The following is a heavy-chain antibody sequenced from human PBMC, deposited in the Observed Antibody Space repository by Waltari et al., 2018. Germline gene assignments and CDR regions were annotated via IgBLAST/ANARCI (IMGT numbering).Heavy chain of an antibody. CDR2: INAGNGNT. V-gene: IGHV1-3*01. J-gene: IGHJ4*02. CDR1: RYTFTSYP. Sequence: QVQLVQSGDEGKKPGPSVKVSCNASRYTFTSYPMHWVRQAPVQRHEWMGWINAGNGNTKYSQKFQGRVTITRDTSASTAYMELSSLRSEDTAVYYCARDQQMSRPFDYWGQGTLVTVSS. CDR3: ARDQQMSRPFDY. D-gene: IGHD6-13*01.